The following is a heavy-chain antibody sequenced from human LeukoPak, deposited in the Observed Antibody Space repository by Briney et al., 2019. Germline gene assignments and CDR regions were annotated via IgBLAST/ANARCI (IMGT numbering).Heavy chain of an antibody. D-gene: IGHD5-18*01. Sequence: SQTLSLTCAISGDSVSSNSAAWNWIRQSPSRGLEWLGRTYYRSKWYNDYAVSVKSRITINPDTSKNQFSLQLNSVTPEDTAVYYCARESLPPRGYSYGSSRSPFDYWGQGTLVTVSS. CDR3: ARESLPPRGYSYGSSRSPFDY. CDR2: TYYRSKWYN. CDR1: GDSVSSNSAA. J-gene: IGHJ4*02. V-gene: IGHV6-1*01.